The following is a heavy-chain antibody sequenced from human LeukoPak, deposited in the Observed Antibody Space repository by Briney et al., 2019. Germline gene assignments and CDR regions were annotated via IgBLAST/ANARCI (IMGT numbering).Heavy chain of an antibody. CDR2: INPSGGST. Sequence: ASVKVSCKASGYTFTSYYIHWVRQAPGQGLEWMGIINPSGGSTNYAQKLQGRVTMTTDTSTSTAYMELRSLISDDAAVYYCARGDDYGDYWGLYWGQGTLVTVSS. V-gene: IGHV1-46*01. CDR1: GYTFTSYY. J-gene: IGHJ4*02. D-gene: IGHD4-17*01. CDR3: ARGDDYGDYWGLY.